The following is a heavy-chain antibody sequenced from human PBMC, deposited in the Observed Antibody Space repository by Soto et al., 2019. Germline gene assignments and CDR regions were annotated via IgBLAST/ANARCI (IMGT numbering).Heavy chain of an antibody. Sequence: GGSLRLSCAASGFIFSNAWMNWGRQAPGKGLEWVGRIKSKTDGGTADYAAPVKGRFTISTDDSKTTVYLQMESLKTEDTAVYYCTTDHFGGSPFDYWGQGTLVTVSS. CDR3: TTDHFGGSPFDY. V-gene: IGHV3-15*07. CDR2: IKSKTDGGTA. J-gene: IGHJ4*02. D-gene: IGHD3-10*01. CDR1: GFIFSNAW.